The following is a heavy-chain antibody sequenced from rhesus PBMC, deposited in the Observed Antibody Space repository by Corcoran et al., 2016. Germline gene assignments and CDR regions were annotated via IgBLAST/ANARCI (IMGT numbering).Heavy chain of an antibody. CDR3: ARVTYYYSGSYYYYFDY. D-gene: IGHD3-16*01. J-gene: IGHJ4*01. CDR2: IYGSGAGT. Sequence: QVQLQESGPGLVKPSETLSLTCAVSGGSISDDYYWSWIRQPPGKGLGWIGYIYGSGAGTNYNPSPNNRVTISIDTSKKQFSLKLSSVTVADTAVYYCARVTYYYSGSYYYYFDYWGQGVLVTVSS. CDR1: GGSISDDYY. V-gene: IGHV4-106*01.